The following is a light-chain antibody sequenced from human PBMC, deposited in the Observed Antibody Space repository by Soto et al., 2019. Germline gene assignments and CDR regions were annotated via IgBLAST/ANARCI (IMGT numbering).Light chain of an antibody. V-gene: IGLV2-14*01. CDR2: EVS. CDR3: ASYTGTSTDVL. J-gene: IGLJ2*01. Sequence: HSVLTQPASVSGSPGQSITISCAGTSSDIGAYNYVSWYQQHPGRAPKLMLYEVSHRPSGVSNRFSGSKSANTASLTISGLQPEDEADYYCASYTGTSTDVLFGGGTKVTVL. CDR1: SSDIGAYNY.